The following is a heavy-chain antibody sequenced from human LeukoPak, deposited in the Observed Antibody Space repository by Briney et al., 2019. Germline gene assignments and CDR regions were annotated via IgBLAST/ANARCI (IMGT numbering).Heavy chain of an antibody. CDR1: GGSFSGYY. J-gene: IGHJ4*02. Sequence: SETLSLTCAVYGGSFSGYYWSWIRQPPGKGLEWIGEINHSGSTNYNPSLKSRVTISVGTSKNQFSLKLSSVTAADTAVYYCARGRGYDFYWGQGTLVTVSS. V-gene: IGHV4-34*01. CDR3: ARGRGYDFY. D-gene: IGHD5-12*01. CDR2: INHSGST.